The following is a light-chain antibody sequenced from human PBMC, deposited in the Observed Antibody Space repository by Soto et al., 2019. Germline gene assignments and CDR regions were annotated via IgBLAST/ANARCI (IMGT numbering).Light chain of an antibody. CDR2: EVS. J-gene: IGLJ1*01. V-gene: IGLV2-14*01. CDR1: SSDVGGYNY. CDR3: ISYTGSTFYV. Sequence: QSALPQPASVSGSPGQSITISCTGTSSDVGGYNYVSWYQQHPGKAPKLMIYEVSNRPSGVSNRSSGSKSGNTASLTISGLQAEDEADYYCISYTGSTFYVYGLGTKVTVL.